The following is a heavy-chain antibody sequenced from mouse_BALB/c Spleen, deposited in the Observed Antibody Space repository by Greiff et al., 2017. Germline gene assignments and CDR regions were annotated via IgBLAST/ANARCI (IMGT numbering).Heavy chain of an antibody. J-gene: IGHJ4*01. Sequence: EVMLVESGGGLVKPGGSLKLSCAASGFTFSSYAMSWVRQTPEKRLEWVASISSGGSTYYPDSVKGRFTISRDNARNILYLQMSSLRSEDTAMYYCARGDYYGSSYGAMDYWGQGTSVTVAS. V-gene: IGHV5-6-5*01. CDR2: ISSGGST. D-gene: IGHD1-1*01. CDR1: GFTFSSYA. CDR3: ARGDYYGSSYGAMDY.